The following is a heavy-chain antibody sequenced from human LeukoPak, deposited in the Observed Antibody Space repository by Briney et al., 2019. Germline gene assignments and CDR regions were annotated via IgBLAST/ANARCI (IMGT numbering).Heavy chain of an antibody. CDR1: GYSISSGYY. D-gene: IGHD3-22*01. J-gene: IGHJ1*01. V-gene: IGHV4-38-2*01. CDR3: ARRRYYDSTGYLD. Sequence: PSETLSLTCAVSGYSISSGYYWGWIRQPPGKGLEWIGSIYHSGRTYYNPSLKSRVTISIDTSKNQLSLNLSSVTAADTAVYYCARRRYYDSTGYLDWGQGTLVTVSS. CDR2: IYHSGRT.